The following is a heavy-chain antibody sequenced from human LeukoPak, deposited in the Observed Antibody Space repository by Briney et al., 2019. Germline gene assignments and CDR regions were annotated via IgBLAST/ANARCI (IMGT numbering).Heavy chain of an antibody. CDR3: AKDSGYSYGPGFDY. J-gene: IGHJ4*02. D-gene: IGHD5-18*01. CDR1: GFTFDDYA. Sequence: GGSLRLSCAASGFTFDDYAVHWVRQAPGKGLEWVSGISWNSGSIGYADSVKGRFTISRDNAKNSLYLQMNSLRAEDTALYYCAKDSGYSYGPGFDYWGQGTLVTVSS. V-gene: IGHV3-9*01. CDR2: ISWNSGSI.